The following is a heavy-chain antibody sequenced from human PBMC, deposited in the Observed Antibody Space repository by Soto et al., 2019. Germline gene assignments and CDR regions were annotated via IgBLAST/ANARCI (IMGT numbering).Heavy chain of an antibody. D-gene: IGHD3-22*01. CDR1: GGTFSSYA. CDR3: ARRSINYYDSSGYYSRWFDP. V-gene: IGHV1-69*13. Sequence: SVKVSCKASGGTFSSYAISWVRQAPGQGLEWMGGIIPIFGTANYAQKFQGRVTITADESTSTAYMELSSLRSEDTAVYYCARRSINYYDSSGYYSRWFDPWGQGTLVTVSS. J-gene: IGHJ5*02. CDR2: IIPIFGTA.